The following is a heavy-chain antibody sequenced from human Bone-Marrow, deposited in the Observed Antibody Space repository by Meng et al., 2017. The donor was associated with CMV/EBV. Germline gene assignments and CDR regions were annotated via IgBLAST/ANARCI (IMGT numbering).Heavy chain of an antibody. CDR1: GGSFSNEYW. Sequence: GSLRLSCAVSGGSFSNEYWWSWVRQTPVKGLQWLGGMHDSGTTTYNPSLNSRVTYSLDKSKNEFSLKLTSGTVADTAVYYWARNGHYGLDPWRQGTLVTVSS. CDR2: MHDSGTT. CDR3: ARNGHYGLDP. D-gene: IGHD3-22*01. V-gene: IGHV4-4*02. J-gene: IGHJ5*02.